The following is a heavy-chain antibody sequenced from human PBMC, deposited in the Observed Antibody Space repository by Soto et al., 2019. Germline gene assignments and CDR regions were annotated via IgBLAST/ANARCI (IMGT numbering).Heavy chain of an antibody. CDR2: IYWDDDK. CDR1: GFSLSTGGVG. Sequence: QITLKESGPTLAKPTQTLTLTCTFSGFSLSTGGVGVGWIRQPPGKALEWLALIYWDDDKRYRTSLQNRLTITADTSYIQVVLSMSNMGPDDTATYYCALRNVEVVGGSTNTVDYWGQGALVTVSS. CDR3: ALRNVEVVGGSTNTVDY. J-gene: IGHJ4*02. V-gene: IGHV2-5*02. D-gene: IGHD2-15*01.